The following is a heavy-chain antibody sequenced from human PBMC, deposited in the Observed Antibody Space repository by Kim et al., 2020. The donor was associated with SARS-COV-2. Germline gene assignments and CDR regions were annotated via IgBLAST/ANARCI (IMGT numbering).Heavy chain of an antibody. D-gene: IGHD6-13*01. CDR3: ARSGVRYSSSLYGMDV. V-gene: IGHV1-2*06. J-gene: IGHJ6*02. Sequence: ASVKVSCKASGYTFTGYYMHWVRQAPGQGLEWMGRINPNSGGTNYAQKFQGRVTMTRDTSISTAYMELSRLRSDDTAVYYCARSGVRYSSSLYGMDVWGQGTTVTVSS. CDR2: INPNSGGT. CDR1: GYTFTGYY.